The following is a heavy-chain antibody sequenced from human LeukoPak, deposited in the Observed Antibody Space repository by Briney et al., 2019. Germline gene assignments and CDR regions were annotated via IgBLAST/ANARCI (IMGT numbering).Heavy chain of an antibody. CDR1: GFTVSGNS. J-gene: IGHJ4*02. Sequence: GGSLRLSCTVSGFTVSGNSMSWVRQAPGKGLEGVSFIYSGGNTHYSASVKGRFTISRDNSKNTLYLQMNSLRAEDTAVYYCARRAGDYSHPYDYWGQGTLVTVSS. CDR3: ARRAGDYSHPYDY. CDR2: IYSGGNT. D-gene: IGHD3-22*01. V-gene: IGHV3-53*01.